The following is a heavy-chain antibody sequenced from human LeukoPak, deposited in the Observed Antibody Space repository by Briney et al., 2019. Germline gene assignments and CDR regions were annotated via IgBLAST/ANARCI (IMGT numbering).Heavy chain of an antibody. D-gene: IGHD5-18*01. V-gene: IGHV4-4*02. CDR3: ARTGGYSYGAIDY. J-gene: IGHJ4*02. CDR2: IYHSGST. Sequence: SETLSLTCAVSGDSISSSNWWSWVRQPPGKGLEWIGEIYHSGSTNYNPSLKSRVTISVDKSKNQFSLKLSSVTAADTAVYYCARTGGYSYGAIDYWGQGTLVTVSS. CDR1: GDSISSSNW.